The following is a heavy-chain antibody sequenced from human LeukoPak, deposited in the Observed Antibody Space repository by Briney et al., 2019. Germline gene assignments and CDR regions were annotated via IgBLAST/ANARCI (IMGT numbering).Heavy chain of an antibody. V-gene: IGHV3-23*01. J-gene: IGHJ4*02. CDR2: ISGSGGST. CDR3: AKSPLRTRILSDY. Sequence: PGGSLRLSCAASGFTVSSNYMSWVRQAPGKGLEWVSTISGSGGSTYYADSVKGRFTISRDNSKNTLYLQMNSLRADDTAVYYCAKSPLRTRILSDYWGQGTLVTVSS. D-gene: IGHD2/OR15-2a*01. CDR1: GFTVSSNY.